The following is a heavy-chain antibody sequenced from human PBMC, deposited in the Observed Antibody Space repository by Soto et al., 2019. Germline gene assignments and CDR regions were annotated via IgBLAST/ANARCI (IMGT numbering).Heavy chain of an antibody. Sequence: WASVKVSCKASGGTFSSYAISWVRQAPGQGLEWMGGIIPIFGTANYAQKFQGRVTITADESTSTAYMELSSLRSEDTAVYYCARDPGYCGGDCYLNGPVHAFDIWGQGTMVTVSS. J-gene: IGHJ3*02. CDR1: GGTFSSYA. CDR3: ARDPGYCGGDCYLNGPVHAFDI. CDR2: IIPIFGTA. V-gene: IGHV1-69*13. D-gene: IGHD2-21*02.